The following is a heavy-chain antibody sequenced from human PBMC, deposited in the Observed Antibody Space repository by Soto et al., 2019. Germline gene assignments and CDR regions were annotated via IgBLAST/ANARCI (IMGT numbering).Heavy chain of an antibody. J-gene: IGHJ4*02. V-gene: IGHV1-18*01. CDR2: ISAHNGNT. Sequence: APGQGLVWMGWISAHNGNTNYAQKLQGRVTVTRDTATSTAYMELRSLRSDDTAVYYCARGRYGDYWGQGALVTVSS. D-gene: IGHD1-1*01. CDR3: ARGRYGDY.